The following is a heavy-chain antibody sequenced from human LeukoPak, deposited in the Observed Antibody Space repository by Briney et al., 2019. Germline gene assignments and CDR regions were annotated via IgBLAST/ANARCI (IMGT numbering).Heavy chain of an antibody. CDR3: AKGEMATSN. Sequence: GGSLRLSCVASGFNFDIFAMSWVRQSPGGGLEWVASLGRSGGSKNYADSVKGRFTISRDNSKSTLFLQMNSLRVEDSAIYYCAKGEMATSNWGQGTLVTVSS. V-gene: IGHV3-23*01. CDR2: LGRSGGSK. D-gene: IGHD5-24*01. J-gene: IGHJ4*02. CDR1: GFNFDIFA.